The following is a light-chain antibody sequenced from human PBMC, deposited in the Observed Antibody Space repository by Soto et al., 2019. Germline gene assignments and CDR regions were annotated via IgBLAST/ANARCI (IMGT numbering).Light chain of an antibody. CDR3: QNYDTSPT. Sequence: EIVLTQSPGTLSLSAGERATLCCRASQSVSRNYLAWYQHKPGQAPTALIYDASNRATGVPDRFSGSGSGTDFTLTISRLEPEDFAVYYCQNYDTSPTFGQGTKVEVK. J-gene: IGKJ1*01. CDR1: QSVSRNY. V-gene: IGKV3-20*01. CDR2: DAS.